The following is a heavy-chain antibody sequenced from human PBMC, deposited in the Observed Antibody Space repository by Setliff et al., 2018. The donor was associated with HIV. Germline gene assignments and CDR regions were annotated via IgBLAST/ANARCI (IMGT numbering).Heavy chain of an antibody. Sequence: PSETLSLTCTVSGGSISNYYWSWIRQPQGKGLEWIGYIHSSGSTNCNPSLKRRVTISIDVSNNQFSLKLTSVTAAETAVYYCARYYCPTGECYGFDIWGQGTRVTVSS. CDR3: ARYYCPTGECYGFDI. D-gene: IGHD2-8*01. V-gene: IGHV4-4*09. CDR2: IHSSGST. J-gene: IGHJ3*02. CDR1: GGSISNYY.